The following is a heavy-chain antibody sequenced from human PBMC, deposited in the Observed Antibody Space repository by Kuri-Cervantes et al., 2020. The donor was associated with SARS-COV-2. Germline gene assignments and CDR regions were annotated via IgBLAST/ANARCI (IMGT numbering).Heavy chain of an antibody. V-gene: IGHV3-30*03. CDR2: ILYDGSKK. CDR3: TTDPLPHYYDSSGYYPTGYFDY. J-gene: IGHJ4*02. D-gene: IGHD3-22*01. CDR1: GFTFSSYG. Sequence: GGSLRLSCAASGFTFSSYGMHWVRQAPGKGLDWVAVILYDGSKKYYGDSVKGRFTVSRDDSKNTLYLQMNSLKTEDTAVYYCTTDPLPHYYDSSGYYPTGYFDYWGQGSLVTVSS.